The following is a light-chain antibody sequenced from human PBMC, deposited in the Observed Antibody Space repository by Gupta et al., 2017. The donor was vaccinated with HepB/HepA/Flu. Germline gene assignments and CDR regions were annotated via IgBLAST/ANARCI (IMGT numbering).Light chain of an antibody. CDR1: SLRNSH. CDR3: NSRDSSGNLYV. V-gene: IGLV3-19*01. J-gene: IGLJ1*01. CDR2: AEN. Sequence: SSDLTQDPAVSVALGQRVRITCQGDSLRNSHASWYQQKPRQAPVLVIYAENNRPSGIPDRFSGSSSGDTASLTITGAQAEDEADYYCNSRDSSGNLYVFGTGTRVTVL.